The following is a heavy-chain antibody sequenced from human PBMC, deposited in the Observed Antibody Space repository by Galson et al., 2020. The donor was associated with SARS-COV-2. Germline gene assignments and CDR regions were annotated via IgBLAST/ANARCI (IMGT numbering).Heavy chain of an antibody. D-gene: IGHD6-19*01. V-gene: IGHV5-51*01. J-gene: IGHJ4*02. Sequence: GESLKISCKGSGYSFTSYWIGWVRQIPGKGLEWMGIIYPGDSDTRYSPSFQGQVTISADKSISTAYLQWSSLKASDTAMYYCARLKMWQWLDEGDYFDYWGQGTLVTVSS. CDR3: ARLKMWQWLDEGDYFDY. CDR1: GYSFTSYW. CDR2: IYPGDSDT.